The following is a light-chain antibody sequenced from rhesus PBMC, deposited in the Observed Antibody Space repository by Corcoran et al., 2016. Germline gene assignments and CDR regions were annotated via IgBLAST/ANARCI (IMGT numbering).Light chain of an antibody. CDR2: KAS. Sequence: DIQMTQSPSSLSASVGDTVTITCRASQDISNWLAWYQQKPGKAPKLLIYKASSLQSGVPSRLSGSGSGTDFTLTITSLQSEYFATYYCQQYASRPYNFGQGTKLEIQ. CDR3: QQYASRPYN. CDR1: QDISNW. J-gene: IGKJ2*01. V-gene: IGKV1-22*01.